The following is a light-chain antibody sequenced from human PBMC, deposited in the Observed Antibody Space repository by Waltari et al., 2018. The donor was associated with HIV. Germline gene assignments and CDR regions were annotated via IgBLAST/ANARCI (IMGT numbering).Light chain of an antibody. J-gene: IGLJ3*02. CDR1: SSNIGDNP. V-gene: IGLV1-44*01. CDR2: DTR. Sequence: QSVLTQPPSVSGTPGQRVTISCFGSSSNIGDNPVNWYQQLPGTAPKLLIYDTRQRPSGVPARFSGSKSGTSASLAISVLQSEDEADYYCAAWDDSLNGYWVFGGGTTLTVL. CDR3: AAWDDSLNGYWV.